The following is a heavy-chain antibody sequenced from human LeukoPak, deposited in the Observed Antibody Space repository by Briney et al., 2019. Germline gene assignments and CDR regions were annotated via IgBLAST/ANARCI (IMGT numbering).Heavy chain of an antibody. CDR1: GVSISSSSYY. CDR3: AKSGGYGLIDY. J-gene: IGHJ4*01. Sequence: SETLSLTCNVSGVSISSSSYYWGCIPQPPGKGLECIRSIYSSGSTSYNSSLKSRVTISIDTSKNQVSLKMSSVTAADTAVYYCAKSGGYGLIDYWGQGTLVTVSS. CDR2: IYSSGST. V-gene: IGHV4-39*01. D-gene: IGHD6-25*01.